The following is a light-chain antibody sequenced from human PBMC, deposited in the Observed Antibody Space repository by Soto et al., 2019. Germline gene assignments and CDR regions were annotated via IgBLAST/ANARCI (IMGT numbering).Light chain of an antibody. CDR1: QTISSW. Sequence: DIQMTQSPSTLSASVGDRVTITCRASQTISSWLAWYQQKPGKAPNLLIYDASSLESGVPSRFSGSGSGTEFTLTISSLQPNDFATYYCQQYSSYWTFGLGTKVEI. J-gene: IGKJ1*01. CDR3: QQYSSYWT. V-gene: IGKV1-5*01. CDR2: DAS.